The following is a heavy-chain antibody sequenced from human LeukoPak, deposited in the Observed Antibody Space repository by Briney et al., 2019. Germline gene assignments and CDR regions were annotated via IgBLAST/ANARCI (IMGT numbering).Heavy chain of an antibody. CDR2: INPSGAST. CDR1: GYTFSNYY. Sequence: ASVKVSYKASGYTFSNYYMHWVRQAPGQGLEWMGIINPSGASTRYAQKFQGRVTMTRDASTSTAYMELSRLRSDDTAVYYCGRDFRDSLDYWGQGTLVTVSS. J-gene: IGHJ4*02. CDR3: GRDFRDSLDY. V-gene: IGHV1-46*01.